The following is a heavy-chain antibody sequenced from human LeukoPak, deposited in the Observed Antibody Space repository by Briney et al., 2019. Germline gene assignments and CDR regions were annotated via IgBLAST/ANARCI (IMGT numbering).Heavy chain of an antibody. CDR1: GGSISSNNSY. CDR3: ARDKSVNWGLFDY. J-gene: IGHJ4*02. Sequence: PSQTLALTCTVSGGSISSNNSYWGWIRQPPGKGLEWIGSISYSGGPYYNPSLKSRVTISLDTSRSQFSLKLNYMTDADTAVYYCARDKSVNWGLFDYWGQGILVTVSS. D-gene: IGHD7-27*01. V-gene: IGHV4-39*07. CDR2: ISYSGGP.